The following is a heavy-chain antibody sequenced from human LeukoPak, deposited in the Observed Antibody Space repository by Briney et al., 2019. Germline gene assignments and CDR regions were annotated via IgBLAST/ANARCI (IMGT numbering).Heavy chain of an antibody. Sequence: SETLSLTCTVSGGSMSGYFWSWIQQPPGKGLEWIGYIYYGGSTNYNPSLKSRVTISVDTSKNQFSLKLSSVTAADTAVYYCARSITSSWYGDFQHWGQGTLVTVSS. CDR3: ARSITSSWYGDFQH. CDR1: GGSMSGYF. D-gene: IGHD6-13*01. CDR2: IYYGGST. V-gene: IGHV4-59*01. J-gene: IGHJ1*01.